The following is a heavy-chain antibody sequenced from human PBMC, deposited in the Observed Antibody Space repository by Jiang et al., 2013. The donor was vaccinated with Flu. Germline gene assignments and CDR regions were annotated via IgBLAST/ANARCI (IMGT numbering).Heavy chain of an antibody. V-gene: IGHV5-10-1*01. D-gene: IGHD6-25*01. CDR1: GYSFTSYW. CDR3: ARHKRFQTDAFDI. CDR2: IDPSDSYT. J-gene: IGHJ3*02. Sequence: SGAEVKKPGESLRISCKGSGYSFTSYWISWVRQMPGKGLEWMGRIDPSDSYTNYSPSFQGHVTISADKSISTAYLQWSGLKASDTAMYYCARHKRFQTDAFDIWGQGTMVTVSS.